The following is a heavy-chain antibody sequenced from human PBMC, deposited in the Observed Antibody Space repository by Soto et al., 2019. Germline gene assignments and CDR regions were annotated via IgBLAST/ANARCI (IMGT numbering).Heavy chain of an antibody. CDR1: GYSFTSYW. Sequence: GESLKISCKRSGYSFTSYWFGWVRQMPGKGLEWMGIIYPGDSDTRYSPSFQGQVTISADKSISTAYLQWSSLKASDTAMYYCARHGRSGWAYYYYGMDVWGQGTTVTVSS. V-gene: IGHV5-51*01. D-gene: IGHD6-19*01. J-gene: IGHJ6*02. CDR3: ARHGRSGWAYYYYGMDV. CDR2: IYPGDSDT.